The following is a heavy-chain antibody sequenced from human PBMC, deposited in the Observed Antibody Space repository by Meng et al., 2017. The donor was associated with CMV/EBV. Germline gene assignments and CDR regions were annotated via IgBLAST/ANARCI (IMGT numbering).Heavy chain of an antibody. CDR1: GFSVSSNY. J-gene: IGHJ4*02. D-gene: IGHD3-9*01. Sequence: SGFSVSSNYMGWVRQAPGKGLEWVSVIYSGDNTYYADSVKGRFTISRDNSKNTLYLQMNSLRAEDTAVYYCARGGYDILTGYIAPFDYWGQGTLVTVSS. CDR3: ARGGYDILTGYIAPFDY. CDR2: IYSGDNT. V-gene: IGHV3-53*01.